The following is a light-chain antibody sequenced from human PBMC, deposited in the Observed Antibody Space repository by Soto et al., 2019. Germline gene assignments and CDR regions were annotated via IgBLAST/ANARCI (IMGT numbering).Light chain of an antibody. CDR2: EVS. V-gene: IGLV2-14*01. J-gene: IGLJ1*01. CDR3: ASYTSISTDV. Sequence: QSVLTQPASMSGSPGQSITISCTGTSSDVGTYKYVSWYQQHPGNAPKLMIYEVSLRPSGISDRFSGSKSGNTASLTISGLQAEDEADYYCASYTSISTDVFGTGTKLTVL. CDR1: SSDVGTYKY.